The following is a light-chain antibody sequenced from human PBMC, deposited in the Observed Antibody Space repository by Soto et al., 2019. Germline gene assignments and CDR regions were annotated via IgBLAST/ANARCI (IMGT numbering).Light chain of an antibody. Sequence: RVRSRSPSTLSVAPGGRATLSFTASQSVSSNLAWYQQKPGQAPRLLIYGASTRDTGIPARFSGSGSGTEFTLTISSLQSEDFAAYYCQQSGTSPRTVGQGTQVEIK. CDR1: QSVSSN. CDR2: GAS. CDR3: QQSGTSPRT. J-gene: IGKJ1*01. V-gene: IGKV3-15*01.